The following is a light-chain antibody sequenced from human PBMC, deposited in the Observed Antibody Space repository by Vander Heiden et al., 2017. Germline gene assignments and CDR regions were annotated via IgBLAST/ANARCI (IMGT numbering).Light chain of an antibody. CDR3: QVWDTSSEHVV. J-gene: IGLJ2*01. Sequence: SSVLTQPPSASVAPGQTARITCGGNSIGSKSVHWYQQKPGQAPVLVVYDDSDRHSGIPERFSGSNSGNTATLTISRVEAGDEADYYCQVWDTSSEHVVFGGGTKLTVL. CDR1: SIGSKS. V-gene: IGLV3-21*02. CDR2: DDS.